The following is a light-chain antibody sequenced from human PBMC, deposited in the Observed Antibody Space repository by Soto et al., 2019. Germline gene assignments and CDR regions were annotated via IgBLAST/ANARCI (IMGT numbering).Light chain of an antibody. CDR3: AAWDVSLDAWV. CDR2: TYN. CDR1: SSNIGSNT. J-gene: IGLJ3*02. Sequence: QSVLTQPPSVSGTPGRRVTISCSGSSSNIGSNTVNWFQQLPGTAPKLLIYTYNQRPSGVPDRFSGSKSGTSASLAISGLQSEDEADYYCAAWDVSLDAWVFGGGTKLTVL. V-gene: IGLV1-44*01.